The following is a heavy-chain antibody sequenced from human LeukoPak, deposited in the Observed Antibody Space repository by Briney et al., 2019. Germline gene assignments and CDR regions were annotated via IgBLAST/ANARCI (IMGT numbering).Heavy chain of an antibody. V-gene: IGHV3-7*01. Sequence: GGSLRLSCAASGFTFSSHWVSWVRQAPGKGLEWVANIKQDGSEEKYVDSVRGRFTISRDNAKNSLYLQMNSLRAEDTAVYYCARVRSEDSSGYYYVVDPSIFDYWGQGTLVTVSS. CDR3: ARVRSEDSSGYYYVVDPSIFDY. D-gene: IGHD3-22*01. CDR1: GFTFSSHW. J-gene: IGHJ4*02. CDR2: IKQDGSEE.